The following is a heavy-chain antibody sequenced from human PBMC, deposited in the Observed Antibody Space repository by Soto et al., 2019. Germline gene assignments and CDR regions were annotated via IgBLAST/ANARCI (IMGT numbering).Heavy chain of an antibody. J-gene: IGHJ4*02. CDR2: IWYDGSNK. CDR1: GFTFSSHG. D-gene: IGHD1-26*01. Sequence: QVQLVESGGGVVQPGRSLRLSCAASGFTFSSHGMHWVRQAPGKGLEWAAVIWYDGSNKNYADFVKGRFTISRDNTKNTLYLQMNSLRAEDKAVYYCARRSVEDFDYWGQGTLVTVSS. CDR3: ARRSVEDFDY. V-gene: IGHV3-33*01.